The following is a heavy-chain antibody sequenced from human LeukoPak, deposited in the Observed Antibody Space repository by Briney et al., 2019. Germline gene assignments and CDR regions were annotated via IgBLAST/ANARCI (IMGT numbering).Heavy chain of an antibody. D-gene: IGHD3-10*01. CDR3: TTGEEWFGELGTWFDP. CDR1: GFTFSNAW. CDR2: IKSKTDGGTT. V-gene: IGHV3-15*01. Sequence: PGGSLRLSCAASGFTFSNAWMSWVRQAPGKGLEWVGRIKSKTDGGTTDYAAPVKSRFTISRDDSKNTLYLQMNSLKTEGTAVYYCTTGEEWFGELGTWFDPWGQGTLVIVSS. J-gene: IGHJ5*02.